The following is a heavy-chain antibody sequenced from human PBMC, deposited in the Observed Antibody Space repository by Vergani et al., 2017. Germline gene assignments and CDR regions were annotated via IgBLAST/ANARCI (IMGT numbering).Heavy chain of an antibody. J-gene: IGHJ6*02. CDR1: GGTFSSYA. Sequence: QVQLVQSGAEVKKPGSSVKVSCKASGGTFSSYAISWVRQAPGQGLEWMGRIIPIFGTANYAQKFQGRVTITADESTSTAYMELSSLRSEDTAVYYCATARLVVVAATPNYYYGMDVWGQGTTVTVSS. V-gene: IGHV1-69*13. CDR3: ATARLVVVAATPNYYYGMDV. CDR2: IIPIFGTA. D-gene: IGHD2-15*01.